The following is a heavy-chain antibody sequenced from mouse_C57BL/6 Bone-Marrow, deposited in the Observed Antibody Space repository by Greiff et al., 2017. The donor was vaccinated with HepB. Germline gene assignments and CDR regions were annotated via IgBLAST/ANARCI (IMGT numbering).Heavy chain of an antibody. J-gene: IGHJ4*01. CDR1: GFTFSDYY. CDR3: ARGYYSNYEGFDYYAMDY. D-gene: IGHD2-5*01. V-gene: IGHV5-12*01. Sequence: EVQLQQSGGGLVQPGGSLKLSCAASGFTFSDYYMYWVRQTPEKRLEWVAYISNGGGSTYYPDTVKGRFTISRDNAKNTLYLQMSRLKSEDTAMYYCARGYYSNYEGFDYYAMDYWGQGTSVTVSS. CDR2: ISNGGGST.